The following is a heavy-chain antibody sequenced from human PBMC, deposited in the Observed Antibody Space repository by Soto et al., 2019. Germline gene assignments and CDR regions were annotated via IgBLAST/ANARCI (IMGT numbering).Heavy chain of an antibody. V-gene: IGHV3-7*01. D-gene: IGHD2-15*01. J-gene: IGHJ4*02. CDR3: ARDRGYCSGGTCYSVLDY. CDR1: GFIFSTYW. Sequence: EVQLVESGGALVQPGGSLRLSCAASGFIFSTYWMNWVRQAPGKGLEWVANIKQDGSEKYYVDSVKGRFTMSRDNAKNSLYLQMSSLRAEDTAVYYCARDRGYCSGGTCYSVLDYWGQGILVTVSS. CDR2: IKQDGSEK.